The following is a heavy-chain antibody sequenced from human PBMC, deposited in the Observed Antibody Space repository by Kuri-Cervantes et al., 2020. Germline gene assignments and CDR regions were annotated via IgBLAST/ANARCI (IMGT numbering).Heavy chain of an antibody. J-gene: IGHJ6*02. CDR2: ISSSSYI. Sequence: GGSLRLSCAASGFTFSSYGMHWVRQAPGKGLEWVSSISSSSYIYYADSVKGRFTISRDNSKNTLYLQMNSLRAEDTAVYYCARGRLDDFWSGYYARGYYYGMDVWGQGTTVTVSS. CDR1: GFTFSSYG. CDR3: ARGRLDDFWSGYYARGYYYGMDV. D-gene: IGHD3-3*01. V-gene: IGHV3-21*01.